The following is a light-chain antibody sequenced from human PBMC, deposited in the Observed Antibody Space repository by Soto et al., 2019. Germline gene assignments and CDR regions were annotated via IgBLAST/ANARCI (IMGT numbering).Light chain of an antibody. CDR2: DAS. CDR1: QGISSA. CDR3: QQFNGYPIT. V-gene: IGKV1-13*02. J-gene: IGKJ5*01. Sequence: IQLNQCPVPPSSSLREKDTHTFPASQGISSALAWYQQKPGKAPKLLISDASNLGSGVPSRFSGSESGTDFTLTISSLQPEDFATYYCQQFNGYPITFGQGTRLEIK.